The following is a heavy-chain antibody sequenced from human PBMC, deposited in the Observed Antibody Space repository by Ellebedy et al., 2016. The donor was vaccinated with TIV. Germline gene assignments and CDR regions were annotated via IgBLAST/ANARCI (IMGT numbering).Heavy chain of an antibody. V-gene: IGHV4-39*07. CDR3: AKRQAYGDYEYAFDI. J-gene: IGHJ3*02. Sequence: MPGGSLRLSCTVSGGSFTNSSHSWGWIRQSPGKGLEWLGSIFYTRITYYNPSLKSRVTISVDTSKNQFSLRLSSVTAADTAVYYCAKRQAYGDYEYAFDIWGQGTMVTVSS. D-gene: IGHD4-17*01. CDR2: IFYTRIT. CDR1: GGSFTNSSHS.